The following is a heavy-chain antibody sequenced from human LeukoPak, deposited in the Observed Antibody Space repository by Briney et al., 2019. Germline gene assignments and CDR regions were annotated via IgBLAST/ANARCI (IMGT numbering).Heavy chain of an antibody. J-gene: IGHJ6*02. D-gene: IGHD3-3*01. V-gene: IGHV4-4*07. CDR2: LYTSGST. CDR3: ARSITIFGVVTRSYYYGMDV. Sequence: SETLSLTCTVSGGSITSYYWSWIRQPAGKGLEWIGRLYTSGSTNYNPSLKSRVTMSVDTSKNQFSLKLSSVTAADTAVYYCARSITIFGVVTRSYYYGMDVWGQGTTVTVSS. CDR1: GGSITSYY.